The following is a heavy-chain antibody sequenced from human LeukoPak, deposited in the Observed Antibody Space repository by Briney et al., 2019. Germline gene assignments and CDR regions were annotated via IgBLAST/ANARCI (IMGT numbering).Heavy chain of an antibody. J-gene: IGHJ4*02. CDR3: ARQPPGSGYQYRYYFDY. CDR1: GGSVNSGGYY. CDR2: IYFSGST. V-gene: IGHV4-31*03. D-gene: IGHD3-22*01. Sequence: PSETLSLTCTVSGGSVNSGGYYWSWIRQYPGRGLEWIGYIYFSGSTFYNPSLESRVFISLDTPKNQFTLRLSSVTAADTAIYYCARQPPGSGYQYRYYFDYWGQGTLVTVSS.